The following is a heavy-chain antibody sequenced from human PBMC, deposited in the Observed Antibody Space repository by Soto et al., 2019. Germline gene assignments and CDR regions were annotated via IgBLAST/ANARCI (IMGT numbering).Heavy chain of an antibody. CDR3: ARFTPPLDP. D-gene: IGHD2-15*01. V-gene: IGHV1-18*01. Sequence: QVQLVQSGAEVKKPGASVKVSCKASGYTFTSYGISWVRQAPGQGLERMGWISAYNGNTNYAQKLQGRVTTSTDTSTSIAYKMLRSLRCDDTVVYYWARFTPPLDPWGQGTLVTVAS. J-gene: IGHJ5*02. CDR2: ISAYNGNT. CDR1: GYTFTSYG.